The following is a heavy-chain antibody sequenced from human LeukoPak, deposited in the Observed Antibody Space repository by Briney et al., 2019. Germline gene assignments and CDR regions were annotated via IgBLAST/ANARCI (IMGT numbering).Heavy chain of an antibody. CDR2: INPNSGGT. CDR3: ARGFPYGGATDY. V-gene: IGHV1-2*02. D-gene: IGHD1-26*01. J-gene: IGHJ4*02. Sequence: ASVKVSCKASGYTFTGYYMHWVRQAPGQGLEWMGWINPNSGGTNHAQKFQGRVTMTRDTSISTAYMELSRLRSDDTAVYYCARGFPYGGATDYWGQGTLVTVSS. CDR1: GYTFTGYY.